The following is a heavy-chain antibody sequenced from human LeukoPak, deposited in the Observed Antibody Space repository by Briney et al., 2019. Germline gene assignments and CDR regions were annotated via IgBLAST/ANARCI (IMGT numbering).Heavy chain of an antibody. CDR1: GDSISSYY. J-gene: IGHJ4*02. Sequence: SETMSLTCTVSGDSISSYYWSWIRQPPGKGLEWIGNMYYSGSTNYNPSLKSRVTISVDTSKNQFSLKLSSVTAADTAVYYCARESYYGSGSEGYFAYWGQGTLVTVSS. CDR2: MYYSGST. V-gene: IGHV4-59*01. CDR3: ARESYYGSGSEGYFAY. D-gene: IGHD3-10*01.